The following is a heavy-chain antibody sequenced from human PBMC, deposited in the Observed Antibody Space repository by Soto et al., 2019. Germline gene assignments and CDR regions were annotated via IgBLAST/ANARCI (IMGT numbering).Heavy chain of an antibody. CDR3: ARDSGYSSGWYEFFYYYYYGMDV. J-gene: IGHJ6*02. CDR2: ISYDGSNK. CDR1: GFTFSSYA. V-gene: IGHV3-30-3*01. Sequence: GGSLRLSCAASGFTFSSYAMHWVRQAPGKGLEWVAVISYDGSNKYYADSVKGRFTISRDNSKNTLYLQMNSLRAEDTAVYYCARDSGYSSGWYEFFYYYYYGMDVWGQGTTVTVSS. D-gene: IGHD6-19*01.